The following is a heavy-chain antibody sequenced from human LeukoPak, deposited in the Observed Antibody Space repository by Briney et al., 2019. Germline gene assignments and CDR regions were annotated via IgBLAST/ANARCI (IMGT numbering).Heavy chain of an antibody. CDR1: GGTFSSYA. CDR2: IIPIFGTA. CDR3: ATETPLYGSGSYYISPDY. D-gene: IGHD3-10*01. Sequence: SVKVSCKASGGTFSSYAISWVRQAPGQGLEWMGGIIPIFGTANYAQKFQGRVTITADESTSTAYMELSSLRSEDTAVYYCATETPLYGSGSYYISPDYWGQGTLVTVSS. J-gene: IGHJ4*02. V-gene: IGHV1-69*13.